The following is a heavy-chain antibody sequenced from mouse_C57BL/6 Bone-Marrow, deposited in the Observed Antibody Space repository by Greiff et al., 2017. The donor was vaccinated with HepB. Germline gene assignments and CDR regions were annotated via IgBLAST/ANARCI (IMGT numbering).Heavy chain of an antibody. CDR3: SEDSAVYYCACRDYYGSSSFAY. J-gene: IGHJ3*01. Sequence: QVQLKQSGPELARPWASVKISCPAFYTFSSRVHFAIRDTNYWMQWVKQRPGQGLEWSGAIYPGNGDTSYNQKFKGKATLTADKSSSTAYMQLSTRTSEDSAVYYCACRDYYGSSSFAYWGQGTLVTVSA. CDR1: YTFSSRVH. V-gene: IGHV1-87*01. CDR2: GQGLEWSG. D-gene: IGHD1-1*01.